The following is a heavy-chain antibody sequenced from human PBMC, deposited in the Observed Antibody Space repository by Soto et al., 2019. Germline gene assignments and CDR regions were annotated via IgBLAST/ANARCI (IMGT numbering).Heavy chain of an antibody. CDR3: ARGPYLARTRPTRYFPH. J-gene: IGHJ1*01. Sequence: QVQLQESGPGLVKPAGTLSLTCAVSGDSITTHHWCTWVRQPPGKVLEWIGELHHSGSTNYNPSLKGRVTLSVDKSSNPFALILRSVTDADTAVYFCARGPYLARTRPTRYFPHWGQVALITSSS. D-gene: IGHD3-3*02. CDR2: LHHSGST. V-gene: IGHV4-4*01. CDR1: GDSITTHHW.